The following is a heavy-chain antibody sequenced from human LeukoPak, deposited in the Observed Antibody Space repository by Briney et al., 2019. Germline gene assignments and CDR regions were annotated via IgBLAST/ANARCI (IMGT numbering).Heavy chain of an antibody. D-gene: IGHD2-15*01. CDR2: ISNGGST. J-gene: IGHJ4*02. CDR3: ARDLNWERRNCSGGSCYSGIDY. V-gene: IGHV4-59*12. Sequence: SETLSLTCTVSGGTRSTTYWSWLRQPPGMGLEWVGYISNGGSTNYNPSLKSRVTMSVDTSKNQFSLKLSSVTAADTAVYYCARDLNWERRNCSGGSCYSGIDYWGQGTLVTVSS. CDR1: GGTRSTTY.